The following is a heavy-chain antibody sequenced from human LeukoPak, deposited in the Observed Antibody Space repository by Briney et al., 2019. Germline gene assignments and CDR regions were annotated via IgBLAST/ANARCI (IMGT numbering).Heavy chain of an antibody. D-gene: IGHD2/OR15-2a*01. J-gene: IGHJ4*02. V-gene: IGHV4-34*01. CDR1: GGSFSGYY. CDR2: INHSGST. Sequence: SETLSLTCAVYGGSFSGYYWSWIRQPPGKGLEWIGEINHSGSTNYNPSLKSRVTISVDTSKNQFSLKLSSVTAADTAVYYCARVTTGHENFDYWGQGTLVTVSS. CDR3: ARVTTGHENFDY.